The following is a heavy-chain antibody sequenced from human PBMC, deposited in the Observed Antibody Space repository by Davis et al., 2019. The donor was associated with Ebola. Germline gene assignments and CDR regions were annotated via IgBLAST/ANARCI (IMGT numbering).Heavy chain of an antibody. D-gene: IGHD3-9*01. Sequence: GESLKISCAASGFTFSSYGMHWVRQAPGKGLEWVAVISYDGSNKYYADSVKGRFTISRDNSKNTLYLQMNSLRDEDTAVYYCASYDILTGSLGFQHWGQGTLVTVSS. V-gene: IGHV3-30*03. J-gene: IGHJ1*01. CDR1: GFTFSSYG. CDR3: ASYDILTGSLGFQH. CDR2: ISYDGSNK.